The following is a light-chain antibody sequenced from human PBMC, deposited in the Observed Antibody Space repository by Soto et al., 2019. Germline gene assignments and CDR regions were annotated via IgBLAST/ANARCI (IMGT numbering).Light chain of an antibody. V-gene: IGKV1-12*01. Sequence: DIQMTQSPSSVSASIGDRVTITCRASQDIDSWLALFQQKPGEAPRLLIYDAISLHSGVPSRFSGAGSGTELSLTISSLQPEDFSTYFCQHGNSFPLTFGGGTKVEIK. CDR2: DAI. CDR3: QHGNSFPLT. J-gene: IGKJ4*01. CDR1: QDIDSW.